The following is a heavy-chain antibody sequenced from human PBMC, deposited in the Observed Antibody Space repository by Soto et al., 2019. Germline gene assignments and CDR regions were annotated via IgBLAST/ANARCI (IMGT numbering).Heavy chain of an antibody. D-gene: IGHD3-22*01. CDR1: GYTFSDYW. CDR2: IYPGDSDT. V-gene: IGHV5-51*01. J-gene: IGHJ4*02. Sequence: GDSLKISCEGSGYTFSDYWIGWVRQMPGKGLEWMGIIYPGDSDTRYSPSFQGQVTISADKSINTAYLQWRSLQASDTAMYYCARRHYYESSGYYKYWGQGTLVTVSS. CDR3: ARRHYYESSGYYKY.